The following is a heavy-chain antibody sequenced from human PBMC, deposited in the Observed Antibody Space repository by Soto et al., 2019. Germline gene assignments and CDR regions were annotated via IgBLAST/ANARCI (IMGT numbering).Heavy chain of an antibody. CDR1: GGTFSSYA. J-gene: IGHJ4*02. CDR2: IIPIFGTA. V-gene: IGHV1-69*13. CDR3: ARDYYDSSGLSIRFDY. D-gene: IGHD3-22*01. Sequence: ASVKVSCKASGGTFSSYAISWVRQAPGQGLEWMGGIIPIFGTANYAQKFQGRVTITADESTSTAYMELSSLRSEDTAVYYCARDYYDSSGLSIRFDYWGQGTLVTVSS.